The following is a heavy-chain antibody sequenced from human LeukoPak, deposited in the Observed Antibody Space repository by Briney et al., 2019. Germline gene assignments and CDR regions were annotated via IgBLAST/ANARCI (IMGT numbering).Heavy chain of an antibody. D-gene: IGHD3-3*01. J-gene: IGHJ4*02. CDR2: IYYSGST. CDR1: GGSISSSSYY. V-gene: IGHV4-39*01. Sequence: PSETLSLTCTVSGGSISSSSYYWGWIRRPPGKGLEWIGSIYYSGSTYYNPSLKSRVTISVDTSKNQFSLKLSSVTAADTAVYYCASPFYYDFWSGYYKNWGQGTLVTVSS. CDR3: ASPFYYDFWSGYYKN.